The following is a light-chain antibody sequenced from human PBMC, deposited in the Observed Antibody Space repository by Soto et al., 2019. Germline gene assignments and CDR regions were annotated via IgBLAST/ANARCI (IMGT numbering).Light chain of an antibody. V-gene: IGKV3-15*01. Sequence: VVLTLSAATLSLSPGRSATLFCRASQSVSSNLAWYQQKPGLAPRLLIYGASTRAAGIPARFSGNASGTDSTLTITSLKSEDFGVYYCHQHNNWWTFGQGTKVGIK. CDR1: QSVSSN. CDR2: GAS. J-gene: IGKJ1*01. CDR3: HQHNNWWT.